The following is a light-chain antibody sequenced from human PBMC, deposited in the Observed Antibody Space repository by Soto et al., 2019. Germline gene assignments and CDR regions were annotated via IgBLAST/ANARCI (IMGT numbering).Light chain of an antibody. CDR3: QQYGSSPRFT. CDR1: QSVSSSY. J-gene: IGKJ3*01. V-gene: IGKV3-20*01. CDR2: GAS. Sequence: EIVLTQSPGTLSLSPGERATLSCRASQSVSSSYLAWYQQKPGQAPRLRIYGASSRATGIPDRFSGGGSGTDFNLTISRLEPEDFAVYYCQQYGSSPRFTFGSGTKVDIK.